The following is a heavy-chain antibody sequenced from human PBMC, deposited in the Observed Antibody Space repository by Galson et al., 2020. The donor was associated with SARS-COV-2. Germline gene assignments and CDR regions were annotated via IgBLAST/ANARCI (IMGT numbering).Heavy chain of an antibody. CDR2: ISPNNGDT. CDR3: ETSWLGGNFDD. CDR1: GYSFTDYY. D-gene: IGHD3-10*01. V-gene: IGHV1-2*02. J-gene: IGHJ4*02. Sequence: ASVKVSCKASGYSFTDYYLHWVRQAPGQGLEWMGWISPNNGDTKYAQKFQGRVTMTRDTSINTAYMELRSLRSDDTAIYYCETSWLGGNFDDWGQGTLVTVSS.